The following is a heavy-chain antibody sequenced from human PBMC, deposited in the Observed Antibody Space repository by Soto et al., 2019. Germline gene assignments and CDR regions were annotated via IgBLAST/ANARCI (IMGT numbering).Heavy chain of an antibody. J-gene: IGHJ4*02. CDR2: IYHSGST. D-gene: IGHD3-22*01. CDR1: GGSISSGGYS. CDR3: ARVFMYDSSGYYCFDY. V-gene: IGHV4-30-2*01. Sequence: QLQLQESGSGLVKPSQTLSLTCAVSGGSISSGGYSWSWIRQPPGKGLEWIGYIYHSGSTYYNPSLKSRCAIAVDRSKNQFSLKLSSVTAADTAVYYCARVFMYDSSGYYCFDYWGQGTLVTVSS.